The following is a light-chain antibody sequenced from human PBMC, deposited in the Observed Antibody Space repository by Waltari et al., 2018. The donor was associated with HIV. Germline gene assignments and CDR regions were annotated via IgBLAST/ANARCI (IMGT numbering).Light chain of an antibody. V-gene: IGKV3-20*01. J-gene: IGKJ1*01. CDR3: QQYGSSPRT. CDR1: QSISSGY. CDR2: GVS. Sequence: EILMTQSPATLSVSPGEEVTLSCRASQSISSGYLAWYQQKPGQAPRLLIYGVSSRATGISDRFSGSGFGTDFTLTISRLEPEDFAVYYCQQYGSSPRTFGQGTKVEIK.